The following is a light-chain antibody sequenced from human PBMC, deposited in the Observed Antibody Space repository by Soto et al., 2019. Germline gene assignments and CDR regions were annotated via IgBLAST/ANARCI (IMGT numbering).Light chain of an antibody. Sequence: DIQMTQSPSSLSASVGDGVAITCRASQTIMTYLNWYQRKPGKPPRLLIYAASSLQSGVPSRFSARGSGTDFTLTISNLQPEDFATYSCQQSYNSPQTFCQGTKVDIK. CDR1: QTIMTY. CDR2: AAS. J-gene: IGKJ1*01. V-gene: IGKV1-39*01. CDR3: QQSYNSPQT.